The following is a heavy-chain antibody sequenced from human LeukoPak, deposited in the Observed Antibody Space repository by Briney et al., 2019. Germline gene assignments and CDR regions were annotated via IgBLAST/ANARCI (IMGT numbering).Heavy chain of an antibody. D-gene: IGHD3-10*01. CDR1: GYTFTGHY. Sequence: ASVKVSCKASGYTFTGHYLQWVRQAPGQGLEWMGWLNPKSGGTNLAQKFQGRVTMIRDTSMGTAYMELSRLTSDDTAVYYCARSTYYYYGGGDYSVDAFDIWGQGTMVTVSS. CDR3: ARSTYYYYGGGDYSVDAFDI. V-gene: IGHV1-2*02. CDR2: LNPKSGGT. J-gene: IGHJ3*02.